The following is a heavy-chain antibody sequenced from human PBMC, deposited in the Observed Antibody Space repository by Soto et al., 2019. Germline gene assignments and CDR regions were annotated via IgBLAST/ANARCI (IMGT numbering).Heavy chain of an antibody. CDR3: AKDIAAAGTGVFMYYYYGMDV. J-gene: IGHJ6*02. CDR2: ISDDGSNK. V-gene: IGHV3-30*18. CDR1: GFTFSSYG. Sequence: QVQLVDSGGGVVQHGRSLRLSCAASGFTFSSYGMHWVRQAPGKGLEWVAVISDDGSNKYYADSVKGRFTISRDNSKNTLYLQMKSLRAEDTAVYYCAKDIAAAGTGVFMYYYYGMDVWGQGTTVTVSS. D-gene: IGHD6-13*01.